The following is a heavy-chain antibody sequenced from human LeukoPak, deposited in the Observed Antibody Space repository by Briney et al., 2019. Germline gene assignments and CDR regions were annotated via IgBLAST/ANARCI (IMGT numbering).Heavy chain of an antibody. Sequence: GGSLRLSCTVSGFSFSSNSMSWVRQAPGKGLEWVSFIYSGTTHYSDSVKGRFTISRDNSKNTLYLQMNSLRVEDTAVYYCARRAGAYSHPYDYWGQGTLVTVSS. CDR2: IYSGTT. V-gene: IGHV3-53*01. CDR1: GFSFSSNS. CDR3: ARRAGAYSHPYDY. D-gene: IGHD4/OR15-4a*01. J-gene: IGHJ4*02.